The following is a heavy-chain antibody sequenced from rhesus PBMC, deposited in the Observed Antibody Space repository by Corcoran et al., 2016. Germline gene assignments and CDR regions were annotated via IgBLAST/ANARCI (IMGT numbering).Heavy chain of an antibody. D-gene: IGHD6-25*01. J-gene: IGHJ6*01. CDR2: FDGNSGST. Sequence: QVQLQEPGPGLVKPSETLALTCAVPGGSFSIDWWRCLRHPPGKGLAWIGGFDGNSGSTNYSPSLKSRVSISKDASKNQFSLKLSSVTAADTAVYYCARGRGKWRQLRADSWGQGVVVTVSS. V-gene: IGHV4-80*01. CDR1: GGSFSIDW. CDR3: ARGRGKWRQLRADS.